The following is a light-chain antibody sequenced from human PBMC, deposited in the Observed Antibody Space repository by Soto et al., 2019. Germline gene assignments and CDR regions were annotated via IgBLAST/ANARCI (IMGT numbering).Light chain of an antibody. J-gene: IGLJ2*01. CDR1: SRDVGGYNY. V-gene: IGLV2-14*01. CDR3: SSYTSVSTWL. Sequence: QSALTQPASVSGSPGQSITISCAGTSRDVGGYNYVSWYQQYPGKAPKVIISEVTNRPSGVPNRFSGSKSGNTASLTISGLQAEDEADYYCSSYTSVSTWLFGGGTKVTAL. CDR2: EVT.